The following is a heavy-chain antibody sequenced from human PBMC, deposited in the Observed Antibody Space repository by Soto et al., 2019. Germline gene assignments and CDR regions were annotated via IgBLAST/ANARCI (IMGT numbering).Heavy chain of an antibody. V-gene: IGHV3-48*01. D-gene: IGHD5-18*01. Sequence: WGSLRLSCAASGFTFSSYSMNWVRQAPGKGLEWVSYISSSSSTIYYADSVKGRFTISRDNAKNSLYLQMNSPRAEDTAVYYCARDRPGYSYCLDYWGQGTLVTVSS. CDR2: ISSSSSTI. CDR1: GFTFSSYS. CDR3: ARDRPGYSYCLDY. J-gene: IGHJ4*02.